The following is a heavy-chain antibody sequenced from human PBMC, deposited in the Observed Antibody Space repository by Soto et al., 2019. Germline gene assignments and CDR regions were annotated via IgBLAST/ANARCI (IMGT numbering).Heavy chain of an antibody. V-gene: IGHV1-18*04. D-gene: IGHD6-13*01. J-gene: IGHJ6*02. CDR3: ARQQLPSGYYYYVMDV. CDR2: ISAYNGNT. CDR1: GYTFTSYG. Sequence: ASVKVSCKASGYTFTSYGISWVRQAPGQGLEWMGWISAYNGNTNYAQKLQGRVTMTTDTSTSTAYMELRSLRSDDAAVYYCARQQLPSGYYYYVMDVWGQGTKVTVSS.